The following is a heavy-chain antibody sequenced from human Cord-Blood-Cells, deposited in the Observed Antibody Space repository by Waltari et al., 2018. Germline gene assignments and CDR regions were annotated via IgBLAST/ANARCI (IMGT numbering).Heavy chain of an antibody. J-gene: IGHJ4*02. D-gene: IGHD3-3*01. CDR3: ARTYDFWSGYYSGLGY. CDR1: GYTFTSYY. V-gene: IGHV1-46*01. Sequence: QVQLVQSGAAVKKPGASVKVSCKASGYTFTSYYMHWVRQAPGQGLEWMGIINPSGGSTSYAQKFQGRVTMTRDTSTSTVYMELSSLRSEDTAVYYCARTYDFWSGYYSGLGYWGQGTLVTVSS. CDR2: INPSGGST.